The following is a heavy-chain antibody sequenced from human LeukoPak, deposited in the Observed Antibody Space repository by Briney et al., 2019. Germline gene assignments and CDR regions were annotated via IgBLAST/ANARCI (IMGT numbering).Heavy chain of an antibody. V-gene: IGHV3-30-3*01. J-gene: IGHJ6*02. CDR3: AGGYFDWLLSYYYYGMDV. CDR2: DGSNK. D-gene: IGHD3-9*01. Sequence: DGSNKYYADSVKGRFTISRDNSKNTLYLQMNSLRAEDTAVYYCAGGYFDWLLSYYYYGMDVWGQGTTVTVSS.